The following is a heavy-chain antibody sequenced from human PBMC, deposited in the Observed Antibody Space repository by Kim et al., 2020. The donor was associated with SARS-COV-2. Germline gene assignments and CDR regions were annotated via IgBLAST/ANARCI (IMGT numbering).Heavy chain of an antibody. Sequence: ASVKVSCKASGYTFTSYDINWVRQAPGQGLEWMGWINPYSGNTGYAQKLQGRVTMTTNTSTSTAYMELSSLRSEDTAVYYCARGLLAVAGLYYNCHYNYY. D-gene: IGHD1-1*01. CDR2: INPYSGNT. J-gene: IGHJ6*01. CDR1: GYTFTSYD. V-gene: IGHV1-8*02. CDR3: ARGLLAVAGLYYNCHYNYY.